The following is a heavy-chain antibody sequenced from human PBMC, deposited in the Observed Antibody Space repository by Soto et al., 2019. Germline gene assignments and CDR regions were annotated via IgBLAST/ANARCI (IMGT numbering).Heavy chain of an antibody. CDR3: RIPLISHSNDSGGYDSYFHAMDV. CDR2: IIPISETP. CDR1: GGTFSSLD. Sequence: SLKVSCTASGGTFSSLDINWVRQAPGQGLEWIRGIIPISETPNHAQIFQRRVSILASISTRTTYTQLIRRRRVDTAVHDCRIPLISHSNDSGGYDSYFHAMDVWGQGTPVT. D-gene: IGHD3-22*01. J-gene: IGHJ6*02. V-gene: IGHV1-69*06.